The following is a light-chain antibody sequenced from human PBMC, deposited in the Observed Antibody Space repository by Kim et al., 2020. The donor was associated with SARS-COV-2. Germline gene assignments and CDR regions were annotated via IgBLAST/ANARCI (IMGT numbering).Light chain of an antibody. J-gene: IGKJ5*01. Sequence: TSVGHRVTITCRASPGISSSLAWYQQKPGKAPMLLIYGASTLPSRVPSRFSGSGSGTDFTLTISSLQPEDFATYYCQQLYNYPITFGQGTRLEIK. V-gene: IGKV1-9*01. CDR3: QQLYNYPIT. CDR2: GAS. CDR1: PGISSS.